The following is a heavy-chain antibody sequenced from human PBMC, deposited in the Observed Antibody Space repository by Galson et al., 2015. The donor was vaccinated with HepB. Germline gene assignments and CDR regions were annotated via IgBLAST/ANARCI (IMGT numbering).Heavy chain of an antibody. CDR3: ARASAAYYYYGMDA. CDR2: IWYDGSNK. V-gene: IGHV3-33*01. CDR1: GFTFSSYG. J-gene: IGHJ6*02. Sequence: SLRLSCAASGFTFSSYGMHWVRQAPGKGLEWVAVIWYDGSNKYYADSVKGRFTISRDNSRNTLYLQMNSLRAEDTAVYYCARASAAYYYYGMDAWGQGTTVTVSS. D-gene: IGHD6-13*01.